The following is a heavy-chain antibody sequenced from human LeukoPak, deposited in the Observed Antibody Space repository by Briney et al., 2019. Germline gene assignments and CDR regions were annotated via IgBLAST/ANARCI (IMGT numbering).Heavy chain of an antibody. D-gene: IGHD4/OR15-4a*01. CDR3: ARRAGAYSHPYDY. Sequence: PGRSLRLSCAASGFTFSSYAMHWVRQAPGKGLEWVAVISYDGSNKYYADSVKGRFTISRDNSKNTLSLQMNSLRAEDTAVYYCARRAGAYSHPYDYWGQGTLVTVSS. J-gene: IGHJ4*02. V-gene: IGHV3-30*04. CDR2: ISYDGSNK. CDR1: GFTFSSYA.